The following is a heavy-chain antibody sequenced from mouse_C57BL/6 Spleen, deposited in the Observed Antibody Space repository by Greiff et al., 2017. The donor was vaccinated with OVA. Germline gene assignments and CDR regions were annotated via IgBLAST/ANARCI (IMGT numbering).Heavy chain of an antibody. CDR1: GYTFTSYW. Sequence: VQLQQPGAELVRPGSSVKLSCKASGYTFTSYWMHWVKQRPIQGLEWIGNIDPSDSETHYNQKFKDKATLTVDKSSSTAYMQLSSLTSEDSAVYYCATYGSSSYYAMDYWGQGTSVTVSS. D-gene: IGHD1-1*01. J-gene: IGHJ4*01. CDR2: IDPSDSET. CDR3: ATYGSSSYYAMDY. V-gene: IGHV1-52*01.